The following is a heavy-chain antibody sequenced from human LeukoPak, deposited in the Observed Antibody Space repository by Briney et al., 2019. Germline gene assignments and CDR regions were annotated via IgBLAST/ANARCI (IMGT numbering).Heavy chain of an antibody. CDR3: ARRHASGNNAFDS. V-gene: IGHV3-53*01. Sequence: GGSLRLSCAASGXIVSSTNMNWVRQAPGKGLEWVSIIYSGDNTYYANSVKGRFTISRDNSKNTVYLQMNSLRDEDTAVYYCARRHASGNNAFDSWGQGTLVTVAS. D-gene: IGHD1/OR15-1a*01. CDR2: IYSGDNT. CDR1: GXIVSSTN. J-gene: IGHJ3*01.